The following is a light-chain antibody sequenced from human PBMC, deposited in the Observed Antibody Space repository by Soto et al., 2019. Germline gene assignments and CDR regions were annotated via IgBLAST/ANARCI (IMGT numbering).Light chain of an antibody. CDR2: EVS. CDR1: SSDVGGSNF. CDR3: SSYAGSNSWV. Sequence: QSVLTQPPSASGSPGQSVTISCTGTSSDVGGSNFVSWYQQHPGKAPKVIISEVSKRPSGVPDRFSGSKSGNTASLTVSGLQAEDEAHYYCSSYAGSNSWVFGGGTQLTVL. V-gene: IGLV2-8*01. J-gene: IGLJ3*02.